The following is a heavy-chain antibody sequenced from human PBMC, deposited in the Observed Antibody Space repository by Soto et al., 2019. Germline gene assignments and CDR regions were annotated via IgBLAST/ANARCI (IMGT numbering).Heavy chain of an antibody. CDR2: IKSKTDGGTT. Sequence: EVQLVESGGGLVKPGGSLRLSCAASGFTFSDAWMNWVRQAPGKGLEWVGRIKSKTDGGTTDYAAPVKGIFTISRDDSKNTLYLQMNSLTTDDTAVYYCTIGPRFQSSNDYWGQGTLVTVSS. D-gene: IGHD2-21*01. CDR1: GFTFSDAW. V-gene: IGHV3-15*07. J-gene: IGHJ4*02. CDR3: TIGPRFQSSNDY.